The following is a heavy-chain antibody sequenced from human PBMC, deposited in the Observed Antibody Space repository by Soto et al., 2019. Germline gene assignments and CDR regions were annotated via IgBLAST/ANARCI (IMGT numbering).Heavy chain of an antibody. J-gene: IGHJ4*02. D-gene: IGHD2-15*01. CDR2: IWYDGSNK. Sequence: GGSLRLSCAASGFTFSSYGMHWVRQAPGKGLEWVAVIWYDGSNKYYADSVKGRFTISRDNSKNTLYLQMNSLRAEDTAVYYCARWGCSGSNCNLNQRSFDLWGQGTLVTVSS. CDR3: ARWGCSGSNCNLNQRSFDL. V-gene: IGHV3-33*01. CDR1: GFTFSSYG.